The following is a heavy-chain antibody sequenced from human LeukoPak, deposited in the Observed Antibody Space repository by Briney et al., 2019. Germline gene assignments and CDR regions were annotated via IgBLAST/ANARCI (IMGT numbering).Heavy chain of an antibody. CDR2: ISWNSGSI. J-gene: IGHJ4*02. Sequence: GRSLRLSCAASGFTFDDYAMHWVRQAPGKGLEWVSGISWNSGSIGYADSVKGRFTISRDNAKNSLYLQMNSLRAEDTAVYYCARPAYDILTGSAGQFDYWGQGTLVTVSS. D-gene: IGHD3-9*01. V-gene: IGHV3-9*01. CDR1: GFTFDDYA. CDR3: ARPAYDILTGSAGQFDY.